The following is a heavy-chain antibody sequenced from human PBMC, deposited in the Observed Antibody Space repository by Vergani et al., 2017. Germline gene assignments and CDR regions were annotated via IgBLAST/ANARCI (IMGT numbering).Heavy chain of an antibody. J-gene: IGHJ6*02. CDR3: AKGVYCSSTSCYEGRGYYYGMGV. D-gene: IGHD2-2*01. Sequence: EVQLLESGGGLVQPGGSLRLSCAASGFTFSSYAMSWVRQVPGRGLECVSGISGSGGNTYYANSVKGRFTISRDNSKNTLYLQMNSLRADDTAVYYCAKGVYCSSTSCYEGRGYYYGMGVWGQGTTVTFSS. CDR1: GFTFSSYA. V-gene: IGHV3-23*01. CDR2: ISGSGGNT.